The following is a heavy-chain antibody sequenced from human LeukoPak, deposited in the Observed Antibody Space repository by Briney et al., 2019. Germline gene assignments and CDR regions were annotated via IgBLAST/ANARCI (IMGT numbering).Heavy chain of an antibody. J-gene: IGHJ6*03. CDR1: GGSISSYY. D-gene: IGHD3-3*02. CDR3: ARWRVAFRHYYYMDV. V-gene: IGHV4-4*07. Sequence: SETLSLTCTVSGGSISSYYWSWIRQPAGKGLEWIGRIYTSGSTNYNPSLKSRVTMSVDTSKNQFSLKLSSVTAADTAVYYCARWRVAFRHYYYMDVWGKGTTVTVSS. CDR2: IYTSGST.